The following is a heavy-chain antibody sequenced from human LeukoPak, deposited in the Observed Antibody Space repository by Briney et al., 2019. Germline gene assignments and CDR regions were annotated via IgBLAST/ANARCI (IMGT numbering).Heavy chain of an antibody. CDR3: ARDSSGYYSSLYYFDY. CDR1: GGSINNYF. Sequence: SETLSLTCTVSGGSINNYFWSWIRQPPGKGLEWIGYIYYSGSTNYNPSLKSRVTISVDTSKNQFSLKLSSVTAADTAVYYCARDSSGYYSSLYYFDYWGQGTLVTVSS. V-gene: IGHV4-59*12. D-gene: IGHD3-22*01. J-gene: IGHJ4*02. CDR2: IYYSGST.